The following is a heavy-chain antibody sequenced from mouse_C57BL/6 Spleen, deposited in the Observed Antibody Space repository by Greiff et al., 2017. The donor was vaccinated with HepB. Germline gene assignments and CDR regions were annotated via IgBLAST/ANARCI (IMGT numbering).Heavy chain of an antibody. J-gene: IGHJ1*03. CDR3: ARRDWGYFDV. CDR1: GYTFTSYW. V-gene: IGHV1-69*01. Sequence: VQLQQPGAELVMPGASVKLSCKASGYTFTSYWMHWVKQRPGQGLEWIGEIDPSDSYTNYNQKFKGKSTLTVDKSSRTAYMQLSSLTSEDSAVYYCARRDWGYFDVWGTGTTVTVSS. CDR2: IDPSDSYT.